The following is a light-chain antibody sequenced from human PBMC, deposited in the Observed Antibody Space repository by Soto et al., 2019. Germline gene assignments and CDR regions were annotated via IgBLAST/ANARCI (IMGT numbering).Light chain of an antibody. CDR3: HQFYNVPQT. J-gene: IGKJ2*01. CDR1: QSVLFTSNNRNY. CDR2: WAS. Sequence: DIVMTQSPDSLAVSLGERANINCKSSQSVLFTSNNRNYMSWYQQKPGQSPALIIYWASTRESGVPDRFSGSGSGTTFTLTINNVQAEDVAVYYCHQFYNVPQTFGQGTKLEIK. V-gene: IGKV4-1*01.